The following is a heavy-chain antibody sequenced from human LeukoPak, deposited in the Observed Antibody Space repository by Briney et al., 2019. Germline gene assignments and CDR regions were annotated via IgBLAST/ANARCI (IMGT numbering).Heavy chain of an antibody. CDR3: ASGPGYSSSSDYYYYMDV. J-gene: IGHJ6*03. D-gene: IGHD6-6*01. CDR2: IIPIFGTA. Sequence: ASAKVSCKASGGTFSSYAISWVRQAPGQGLEWMGGIIPIFGTANYAQKFQGRVTITTDESTSTAYMELSSLRSEDTAVYYCASGPGYSSSSDYYYYMDVWGKGTTVTVSS. CDR1: GGTFSSYA. V-gene: IGHV1-69*05.